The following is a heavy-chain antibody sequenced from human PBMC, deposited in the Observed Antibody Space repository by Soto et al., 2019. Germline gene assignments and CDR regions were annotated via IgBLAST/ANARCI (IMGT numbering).Heavy chain of an antibody. Sequence: GASVKVACRVSGYTLTELSMHWVRQAPGKGLEWMGGFDPEDGETIYAQKFQGRVTMTEDTSTDTAYMELSSLRSEDTAVYYCATGPRSGYYLNGFDPWGQGTLVTVSS. V-gene: IGHV1-24*01. CDR1: GYTLTELS. D-gene: IGHD3-22*01. J-gene: IGHJ5*02. CDR3: ATGPRSGYYLNGFDP. CDR2: FDPEDGET.